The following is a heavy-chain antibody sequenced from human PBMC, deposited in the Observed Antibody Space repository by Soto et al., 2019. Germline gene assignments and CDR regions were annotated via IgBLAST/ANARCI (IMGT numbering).Heavy chain of an antibody. CDR3: ARARGRAESAPSGMDL. CDR2: VNQSGTS. D-gene: IGHD5-12*01. Sequence: QVQLQQWGTGLLKPSETLSVTCALYGGSFTEYYWNWVRQTPGKGLEWIGEVNQSGTSNYHPSLKIRVTMSVDASKKQFSLRLTSVTAADTGIYYCARARGRAESAPSGMDLWGQGTTVIVSS. J-gene: IGHJ6*02. V-gene: IGHV4-34*02. CDR1: GGSFTEYY.